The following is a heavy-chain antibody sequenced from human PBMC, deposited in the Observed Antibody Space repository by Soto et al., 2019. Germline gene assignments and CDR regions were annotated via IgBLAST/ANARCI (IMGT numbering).Heavy chain of an antibody. CDR3: ASKVSGSTGRPDLWYFDL. V-gene: IGHV3-23*01. CDR1: GFTFSGYA. CDR2: MSGGGDAT. D-gene: IGHD3-10*01. J-gene: IGHJ2*01. Sequence: EVQLLDSGGGLVQPGGSLRLSCAASGFTFSGYALTWVRQAPGKGLEWVSAMSGGGDATFYADSVKGRFTISRDNSKNTLYLQMSTLRAEDTAVYYCASKVSGSTGRPDLWYFDLWGRGTLVTVSS.